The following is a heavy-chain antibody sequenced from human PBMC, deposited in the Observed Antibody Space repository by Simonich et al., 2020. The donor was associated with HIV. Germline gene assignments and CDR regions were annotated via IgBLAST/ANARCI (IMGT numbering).Heavy chain of an antibody. CDR2: NNHSVST. Sequence: QVQLQQWGAGLLKPSETLSLTCAVYGGSFSGYYWTWIRQPPGKGLEWIGENNHSVSTDYNPSLKSRVTISVDTSKNQFSLKLSSVTAADTAVYYCARRTGYDLDYWGQGTLVTVSS. D-gene: IGHD5-12*01. CDR3: ARRTGYDLDY. V-gene: IGHV4-34*01. CDR1: GGSFSGYY. J-gene: IGHJ4*02.